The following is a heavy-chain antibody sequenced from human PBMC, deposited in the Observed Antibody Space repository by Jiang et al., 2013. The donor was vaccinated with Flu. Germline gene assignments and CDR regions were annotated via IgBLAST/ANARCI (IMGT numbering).Heavy chain of an antibody. V-gene: IGHV4-59*08. J-gene: IGHJ6*04. CDR1: GGSISSYY. CDR2: IYYSGST. D-gene: IGHD6-19*01. CDR3: ARHMGPNSSGWYPYYYYYGMDV. Sequence: GLVKPSETLSLTCTVSGGSISSYYWSWIRQPPGKGLEWIGYIYYSGSTNYNPSLKSRVTISVDTSKNQFSLKLSSVTAADTAVYYCARHMGPNSSGWYPYYYYYGMDVWGKGTTVTVSS.